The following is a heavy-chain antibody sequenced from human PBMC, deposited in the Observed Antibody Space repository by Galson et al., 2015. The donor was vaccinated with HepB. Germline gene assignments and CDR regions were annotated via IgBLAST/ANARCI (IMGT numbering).Heavy chain of an antibody. CDR2: IKSDGITT. CDR1: GFIFRNYG. CDR3: AVRGGS. V-gene: IGHV3-74*01. D-gene: IGHD3-16*01. Sequence: SLRLSCAASGFIFRNYGMHWVRQAPGGGLLWVSLIKSDGITTAYADSVKGRFFISRDNAKNTLYLQMNSLRDEDTAVYYCAVRGGSWGQGTLVTVSS. J-gene: IGHJ1*01.